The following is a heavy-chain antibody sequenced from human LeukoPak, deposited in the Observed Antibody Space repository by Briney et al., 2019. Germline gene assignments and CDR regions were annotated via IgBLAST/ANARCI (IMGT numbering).Heavy chain of an antibody. D-gene: IGHD2-21*02. V-gene: IGHV3-11*01. CDR1: GLTFSDYY. Sequence: PGGSLRLSCAASGLTFSDYYMSWIRQAPGKGLEWVSYISSSGSTIYYADSVKGRFTISRDNAKNSLYLQMNSLRAEDTAVYYCARVKVVTAPDAFDIWGQGTMVTVSS. J-gene: IGHJ3*02. CDR3: ARVKVVTAPDAFDI. CDR2: ISSSGSTI.